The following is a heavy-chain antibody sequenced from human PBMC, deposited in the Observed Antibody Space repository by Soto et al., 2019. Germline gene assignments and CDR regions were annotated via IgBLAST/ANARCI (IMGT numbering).Heavy chain of an antibody. CDR3: ARGGLVVVVDAFDI. V-gene: IGHV4-59*01. D-gene: IGHD2-15*01. Sequence: PSETLSLTCTVSRGSISSYYWSWIRQPPGKGLEWIGYIYYRGSTNYNPSLKSRVTISVDTSKNQFSLKLSSVTAADTAVYYCARGGLVVVVDAFDIRGQATMVTVS. CDR2: IYYRGST. CDR1: RGSISSYY. J-gene: IGHJ3*02.